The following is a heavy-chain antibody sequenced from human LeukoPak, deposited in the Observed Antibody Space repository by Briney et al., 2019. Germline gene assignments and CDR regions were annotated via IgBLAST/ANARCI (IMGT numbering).Heavy chain of an antibody. CDR1: GFTFSSYG. CDR2: ISYDGSNK. Sequence: GGSLRLSCAASGFTFSSYGMHWLRQAPGKGLEWVAVISYDGSNKYYADSVKGRFTISRDNSKNTLYLQMNSLRAEDTAVYYCAAPESTSYRIDDAFDIWGQGTMVTVSS. CDR3: AAPESTSYRIDDAFDI. J-gene: IGHJ3*02. V-gene: IGHV3-30*03. D-gene: IGHD3-16*02.